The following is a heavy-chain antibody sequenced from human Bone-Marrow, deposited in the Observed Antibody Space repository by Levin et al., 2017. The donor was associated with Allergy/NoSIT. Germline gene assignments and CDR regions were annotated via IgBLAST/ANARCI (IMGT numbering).Heavy chain of an antibody. V-gene: IGHV4-39*01. Sequence: PSETLSLTCTVSEGSITNRNYYWGWIRLSPEKGLEWIANIYYDGTTYYTPSLKSRLTIAIDTSRNQFSLKLESVTATDTAIYYCAGRSVEVRAFDVWGQGTLVTVSS. CDR1: EGSITNRNYY. J-gene: IGHJ3*01. CDR2: IYYDGTT. D-gene: IGHD3-10*01. CDR3: AGRSVEVRAFDV.